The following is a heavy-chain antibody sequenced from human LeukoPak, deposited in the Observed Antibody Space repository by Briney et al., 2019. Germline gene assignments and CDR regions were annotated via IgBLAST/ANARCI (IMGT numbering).Heavy chain of an antibody. V-gene: IGHV3-20*04. CDR3: ARDRGGYCSGGTCSFRY. Sequence: GGSLRLSCAASGFTFSRNWMHWVRQAPGKGLEWVSGINWNGGSTGYADSVKGRFTISRDNAKNSLYLQMNSLGAEDTALYYCARDRGGYCSGGTCSFRYWGQGTLVTVSS. D-gene: IGHD2-15*01. CDR1: GFTFSRNW. CDR2: INWNGGST. J-gene: IGHJ4*02.